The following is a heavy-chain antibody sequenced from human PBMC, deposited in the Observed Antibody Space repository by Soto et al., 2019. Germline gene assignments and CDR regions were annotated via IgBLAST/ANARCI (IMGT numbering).Heavy chain of an antibody. CDR1: GFTFSSYA. Sequence: GGSLRLSCAASGFTFSSYAMSWVRQAPGKGLEWVSAFSGSGGSTYYADSVKGRFTISRDNSKNTLYLQMNSLRAEDTAVYYCAKPLGQQLVTWFDPWGQGTLVTVSS. CDR3: AKPLGQQLVTWFDP. V-gene: IGHV3-23*01. J-gene: IGHJ5*02. D-gene: IGHD6-13*01. CDR2: FSGSGGST.